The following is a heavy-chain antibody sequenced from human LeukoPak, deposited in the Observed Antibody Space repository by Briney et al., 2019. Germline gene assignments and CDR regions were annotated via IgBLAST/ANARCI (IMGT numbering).Heavy chain of an antibody. J-gene: IGHJ4*02. V-gene: IGHV4-59*01. CDR1: GGSLYGYS. CDR2: IYYSGST. CDR3: ARAYSSYTPSDY. Sequence: SETLSLTCAVYGGSLYGYSWSWIRQPPGKGLEWIGYIYYSGSTNYNPSLKSRVTISVDTSKNQFSLKLSSVTAADTAVYYCARAYSSYTPSDYWGQGTLVTVSS. D-gene: IGHD6-6*01.